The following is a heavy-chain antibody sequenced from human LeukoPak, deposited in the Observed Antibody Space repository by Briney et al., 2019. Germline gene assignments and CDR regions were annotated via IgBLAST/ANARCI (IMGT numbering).Heavy chain of an antibody. Sequence: PGGSLRLSCVVSGISLGNYAMTWVRQAPGKGLEWVSYISERGGSTTYADSVKGRFTISRDTSLNTLYLQMNNLRAEDTAVYFCAKRGVVIRGILVIGYHQEAYHYDFWGQGVLVTVSS. V-gene: IGHV3-23*01. J-gene: IGHJ4*02. CDR3: AKRGVVIRGILVIGYHQEAYHYDF. D-gene: IGHD3-10*01. CDR2: ISERGGST. CDR1: GISLGNYA.